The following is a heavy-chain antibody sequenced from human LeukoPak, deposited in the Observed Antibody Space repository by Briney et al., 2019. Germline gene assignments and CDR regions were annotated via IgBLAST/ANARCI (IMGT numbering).Heavy chain of an antibody. Sequence: GASVKVSCKASGYTFTSYGISWVRQAPGQGLEWMXXXSAYNGNTNYAQKLQGRVTMTTDTSTSTACMELRSLRSDDTAVYYCARDRFGSGSYYTFDYWGQGTLVTVSS. CDR1: GYTFTSYG. CDR2: XSAYNGNT. CDR3: ARDRFGSGSYYTFDY. D-gene: IGHD3-10*01. V-gene: IGHV1-18*01. J-gene: IGHJ4*02.